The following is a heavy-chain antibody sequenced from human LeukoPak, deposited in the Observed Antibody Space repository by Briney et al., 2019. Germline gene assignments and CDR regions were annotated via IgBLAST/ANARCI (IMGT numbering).Heavy chain of an antibody. CDR1: GFTFSSYS. CDR2: ISFSSIYM. Sequence: GGSLRLSCAASGFTFSSYSMNWVRQAPGKGLEWVSSISFSSIYMYYADSVKGRFTIYRDDAKNSLYLQMNSLRAEDTAVYYCARANTKGYTYGNFDSWGQGTLVTVSS. J-gene: IGHJ4*02. D-gene: IGHD5-18*01. V-gene: IGHV3-21*01. CDR3: ARANTKGYTYGNFDS.